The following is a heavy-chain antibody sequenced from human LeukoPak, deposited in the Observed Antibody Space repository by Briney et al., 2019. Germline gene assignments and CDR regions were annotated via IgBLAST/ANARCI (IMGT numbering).Heavy chain of an antibody. D-gene: IGHD2-2*01. CDR1: GFTFSDYW. Sequence: PGGSLRLSCAVSGFTFSDYWMTWVRQAPGKGLEWVANIKQDGSEKNYVDSVKGRFTISRDNAKNSVYLQMHSLRGEDTAVYYCARDTSPYTGTIWSDVFDIWGQGTMVTVSS. V-gene: IGHV3-7*01. J-gene: IGHJ3*02. CDR2: IKQDGSEK. CDR3: ARDTSPYTGTIWSDVFDI.